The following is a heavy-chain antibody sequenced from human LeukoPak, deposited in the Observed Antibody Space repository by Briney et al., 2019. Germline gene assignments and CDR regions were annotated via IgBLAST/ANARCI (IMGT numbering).Heavy chain of an antibody. V-gene: IGHV3-48*04. J-gene: IGHJ4*02. CDR2: ISSSSSTI. D-gene: IGHD6-19*01. Sequence: GGSLRLSCAASGFTFSSYSMNWVRQAPGKGLEWVSYISSSSSTIYYADSVKGRFTISRDNAKNSLYLQMNSLRAEDTAVYYCAREKGIAVAGQGDYWGQGTLVTVSS. CDR1: GFTFSSYS. CDR3: AREKGIAVAGQGDY.